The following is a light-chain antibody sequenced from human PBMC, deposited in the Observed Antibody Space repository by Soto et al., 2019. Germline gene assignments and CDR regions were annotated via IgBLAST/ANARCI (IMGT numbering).Light chain of an antibody. J-gene: IGKJ1*01. CDR1: QSVSSN. CDR2: GAS. CDR3: QQSNNWPQT. V-gene: IGKV3-15*01. Sequence: EIVRTQSPATLSVSQGERATLSCRASQSVSSNLAWYQKKPGQAPRLLIYGASTRATGIPARFSGSGSGTEFNLTLSRLHSEDCAVYEGQQSNNWPQTFGQGTKVDIK.